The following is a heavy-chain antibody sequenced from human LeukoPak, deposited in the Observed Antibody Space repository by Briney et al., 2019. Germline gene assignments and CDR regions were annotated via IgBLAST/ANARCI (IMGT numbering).Heavy chain of an antibody. CDR1: GYTFTSYG. CDR3: ARDRYGDQTDY. J-gene: IGHJ4*02. Sequence: ASVKVSCEASGYTFTSYGISWVRQAPGQGLEWMGWISAYNGNTNYAQKLQGRVTMTTDTSTSTAYVELRSLRSDDTAVYYCARDRYGDQTDYWGQGTLVTVSS. CDR2: ISAYNGNT. D-gene: IGHD4-17*01. V-gene: IGHV1-18*01.